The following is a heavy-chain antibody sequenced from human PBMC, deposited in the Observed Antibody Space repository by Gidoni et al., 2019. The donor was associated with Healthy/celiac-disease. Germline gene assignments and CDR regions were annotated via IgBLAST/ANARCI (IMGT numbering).Heavy chain of an antibody. J-gene: IGHJ4*02. CDR1: AFSFSNAW. Sequence: EVQLVASGGGLVKPGGSLSPSCAASAFSFSNAWMSWVRQAPGTGLEWVGRIKSKTDGGTTDYAAPVKGRFTISRDDSKNTLYLQMNSLKTEDTAVYYCAGDSSGYYYDPFDYWGQGTLVTVSS. CDR2: IKSKTDGGTT. CDR3: AGDSSGYYYDPFDY. D-gene: IGHD3-22*01. V-gene: IGHV3-15*01.